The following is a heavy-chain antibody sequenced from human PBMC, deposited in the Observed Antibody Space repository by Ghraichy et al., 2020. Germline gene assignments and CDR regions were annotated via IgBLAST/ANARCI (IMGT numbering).Heavy chain of an antibody. CDR1: GYTFTSYG. Sequence: ASVKVSCKASGYTFTSYGISWVRQAPGQGLEWMGWISAYNGNTNYAQKLQGRVTMTTDTSTSTAYMELRSLRSDDTAVYYCARTRPVTMVRGAIDYWGQGTLVTVSS. CDR3: ARTRPVTMVRGAIDY. V-gene: IGHV1-18*04. CDR2: ISAYNGNT. D-gene: IGHD3-10*01. J-gene: IGHJ4*02.